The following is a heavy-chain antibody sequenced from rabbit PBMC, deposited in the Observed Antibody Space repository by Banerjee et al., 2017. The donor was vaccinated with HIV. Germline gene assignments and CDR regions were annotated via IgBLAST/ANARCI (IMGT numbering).Heavy chain of an antibody. D-gene: IGHD8-1*01. CDR1: AFSFSNKYV. Sequence: QEQLKETGGDLVKPEGSLTLTCTASAFSFSNKYVMCWVRQAPGKGLEWIACIYTSSGSTYYASWAKGRFTISKTSSTTVTLQMTSLTAADTATYFCARTHYSGASYFWLWGPGTLVTVS. J-gene: IGHJ4*01. CDR2: IYTSSGST. V-gene: IGHV1S45*01. CDR3: ARTHYSGASYFWL.